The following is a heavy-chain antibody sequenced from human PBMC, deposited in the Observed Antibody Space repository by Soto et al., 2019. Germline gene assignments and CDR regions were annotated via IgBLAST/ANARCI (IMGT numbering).Heavy chain of an antibody. D-gene: IGHD6-19*01. Sequence: GASVKVSCKASGYTFTGYYMHWVRQAPGQGLEWMGWINPNSGGTNYAQKFQGWVTMTRDTSISTAYMELSRLRSDDTAVYYCARDTVLIAVAGTIAEYFQHWGQGTLVTVSS. CDR1: GYTFTGYY. CDR2: INPNSGGT. V-gene: IGHV1-2*04. J-gene: IGHJ1*01. CDR3: ARDTVLIAVAGTIAEYFQH.